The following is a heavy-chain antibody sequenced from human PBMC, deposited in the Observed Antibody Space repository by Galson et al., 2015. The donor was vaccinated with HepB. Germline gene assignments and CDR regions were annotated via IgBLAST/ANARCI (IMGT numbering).Heavy chain of an antibody. CDR3: ARDEEVGSSWYEVHLGGMDV. CDR1: GFTFSSYA. CDR2: ISYDGSNK. J-gene: IGHJ6*02. D-gene: IGHD6-13*01. V-gene: IGHV3-30-3*01. Sequence: SLRLSCAASGFTFSSYAMHWVRQAPGKGLEWVAVISYDGSNKYYADSVKGRFTISRDNSKNTLYLQMNSLRAEDTAVYYCARDEEVGSSWYEVHLGGMDVWGQGTTVTVSS.